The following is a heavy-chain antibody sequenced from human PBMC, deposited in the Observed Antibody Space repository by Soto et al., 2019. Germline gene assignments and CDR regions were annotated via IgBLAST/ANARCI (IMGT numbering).Heavy chain of an antibody. CDR1: GYIFVNYG. CDR2: ISPYSGNT. D-gene: IGHD5-12*01. V-gene: IGHV1-18*01. Sequence: QVQLVQSGDEVRKPGSSVKVSCKASGYIFVNYGIAWVRQAPGQGLEWMGWISPYSGNTHYASKVQGRLTMTTDTSTSTACMDLGSLTSDDTAVYYCAMVDNVTPTPQDVWGQGTTVTVSS. J-gene: IGHJ6*02. CDR3: AMVDNVTPTPQDV.